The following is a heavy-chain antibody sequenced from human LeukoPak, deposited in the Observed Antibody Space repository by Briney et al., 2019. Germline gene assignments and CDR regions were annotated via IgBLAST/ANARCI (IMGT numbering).Heavy chain of an antibody. V-gene: IGHV3-30*03. CDR2: ISYDGSNK. J-gene: IGHJ4*02. CDR1: GFTFSSYG. D-gene: IGHD3-3*01. Sequence: GGSLRLSCAASGFTFSSYGMHWVRQAPGKGLEWVAVISYDGSNKYYADSVKGRFTISRDNSKNTLYLQMNSLRAEDTAVYYCARGTKTRITIFGVVEEFDYWGQGTLVTVSS. CDR3: ARGTKTRITIFGVVEEFDY.